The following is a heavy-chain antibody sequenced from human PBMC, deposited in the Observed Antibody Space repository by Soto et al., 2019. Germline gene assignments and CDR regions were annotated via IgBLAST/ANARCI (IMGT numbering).Heavy chain of an antibody. J-gene: IGHJ4*02. V-gene: IGHV4-30-4*01. CDR1: GGSISSGDYY. CDR3: ARYDILTGYFDY. Sequence: SETLSLTCTVSGGSISSGDYYWSWIRHPPGKGLEWIGYIYYSGSTYYNPSLKSRVTISVDTSKNQFSLKLSSVTAADTAVYYCARYDILTGYFDYWGPGPLITFST. D-gene: IGHD3-9*01. CDR2: IYYSGST.